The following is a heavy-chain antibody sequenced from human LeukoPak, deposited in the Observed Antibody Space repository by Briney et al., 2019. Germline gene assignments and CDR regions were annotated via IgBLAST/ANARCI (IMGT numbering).Heavy chain of an antibody. CDR1: GGSISSGSYY. D-gene: IGHD3-22*01. V-gene: IGHV4-61*02. J-gene: IGHJ4*02. CDR3: AREAYYYDSSGQNTLGY. Sequence: SQTLSLTCTVSGGSISSGSYYWSWIRQPAGKGLEWIGRIYTSGSTNYNPSLKSRVTMSVDTSKNQFSLKLSSVTAADTAVYYCAREAYYYDSSGQNTLGYWGQGTLVTVSS. CDR2: IYTSGST.